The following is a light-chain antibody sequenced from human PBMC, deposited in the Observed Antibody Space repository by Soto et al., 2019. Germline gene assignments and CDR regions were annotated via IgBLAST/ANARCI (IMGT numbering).Light chain of an antibody. Sequence: EIVLTQSPATLSLSPGERATLSCRASQSISSYLAWYQQEPDQAPRLLIYDASNRATGIPARFSGSGSGTDFTLTISGLEPEGFAVYDCQQRSTWPFTFGPGTKVYIK. CDR1: QSISSY. J-gene: IGKJ3*01. V-gene: IGKV3-11*01. CDR2: DAS. CDR3: QQRSTWPFT.